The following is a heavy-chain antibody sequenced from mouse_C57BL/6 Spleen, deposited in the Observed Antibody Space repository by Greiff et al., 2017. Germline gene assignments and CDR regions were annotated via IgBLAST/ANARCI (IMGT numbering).Heavy chain of an antibody. J-gene: IGHJ4*01. CDR3: AREGTAQARDYAMDY. CDR2: IWSGGST. V-gene: IGHV2-2*01. CDR1: GFSLTSYG. D-gene: IGHD3-2*02. Sequence: VQRVESGPGLVQPSQSLSITCTVSGFSLTSYGVHWVRQSPGKGLEWLGVIWSGGSTDYNAAFISRLSISKDNSKSQVFFKMNSLQADDTAIYYCAREGTAQARDYAMDYWGQGTSVTVSS.